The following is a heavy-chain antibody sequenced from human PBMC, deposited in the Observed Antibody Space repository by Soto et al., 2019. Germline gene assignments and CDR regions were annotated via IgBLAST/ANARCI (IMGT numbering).Heavy chain of an antibody. J-gene: IGHJ4*02. CDR3: ATRVYSGSYVGDY. Sequence: GASVKVSCKASGGTFSSYAISWVRQAPGQGLEWMGGIIPIFGTANYAQKFQGRVTITADESTSTAYMELSSLRSEDTAVYYCATRVYSGSYVGDYWGQGTLVTVSS. V-gene: IGHV1-69*13. CDR2: IIPIFGTA. CDR1: GGTFSSYA. D-gene: IGHD1-26*01.